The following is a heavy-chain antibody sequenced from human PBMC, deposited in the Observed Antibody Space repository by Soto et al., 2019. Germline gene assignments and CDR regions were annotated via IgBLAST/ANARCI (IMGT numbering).Heavy chain of an antibody. V-gene: IGHV3-23*01. Sequence: PGGSLILSCAASGFNFSNYAMIWVRQAPGKGLEWVSGLSGSGGSTYYPKSMKGQFTISRDNSKNTLYLQMNSLRVEDTAVYYCARDAGIALTGNYYGMDVWGQGTTVTVS. CDR3: ARDAGIALTGNYYGMDV. D-gene: IGHD6-13*01. CDR2: LSGSGGST. CDR1: GFNFSNYA. J-gene: IGHJ6*02.